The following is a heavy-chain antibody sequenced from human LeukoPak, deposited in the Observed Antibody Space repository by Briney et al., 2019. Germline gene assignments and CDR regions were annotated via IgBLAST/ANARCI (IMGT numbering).Heavy chain of an antibody. CDR3: NRIVVVTATGRWFDP. Sequence: GGSLRLSCAASGFTFSSHAMSWVRQAPGKGLEWVSGISGSGGSTYYADSVKGRFTISRDNSKNMLYLQMNSLRAEDTAVYYCNRIVVVTATGRWFDPWGQGTLVTVSS. CDR2: ISGSGGST. J-gene: IGHJ5*02. V-gene: IGHV3-23*01. D-gene: IGHD2-21*02. CDR1: GFTFSSHA.